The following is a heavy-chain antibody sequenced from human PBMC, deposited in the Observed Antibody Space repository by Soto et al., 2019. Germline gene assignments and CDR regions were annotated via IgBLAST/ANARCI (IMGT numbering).Heavy chain of an antibody. CDR3: ATEYGSETYFDY. V-gene: IGHV4-59*01. Sequence: SETLSLTCTVSGGSISRFYWSWIRQSPGKGLEWIGYIYYSGSSSYNPSLKSRVTISVDTSKNQFSLKLSSVTAADTAVYYCATEYGSETYFDYWGQGTLVTVSS. J-gene: IGHJ4*02. CDR1: GGSISRFY. D-gene: IGHD6-19*01. CDR2: IYYSGSS.